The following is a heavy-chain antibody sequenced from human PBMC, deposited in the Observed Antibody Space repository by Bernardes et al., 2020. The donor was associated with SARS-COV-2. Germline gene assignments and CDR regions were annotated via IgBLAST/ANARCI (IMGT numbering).Heavy chain of an antibody. D-gene: IGHD3-9*01. Sequence: GGSLRLSCAASGFTFSSYSMNWVRQAPGKGLEWVSSISSSSSYIYYADSVKGRFTISRDNAKNSLYLQMNSLGAEDTAVYYCARDGHYDILTGYYGYWGQGTLVTVSS. CDR1: GFTFSSYS. CDR2: ISSSSSYI. CDR3: ARDGHYDILTGYYGY. V-gene: IGHV3-21*01. J-gene: IGHJ4*02.